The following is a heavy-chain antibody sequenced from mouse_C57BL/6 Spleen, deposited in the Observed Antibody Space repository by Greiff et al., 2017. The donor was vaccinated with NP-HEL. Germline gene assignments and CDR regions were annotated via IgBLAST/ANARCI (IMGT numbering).Heavy chain of an antibody. CDR3: AREGYYDYVEYYFDY. V-gene: IGHV1-53*01. D-gene: IGHD2-4*01. J-gene: IGHJ2*01. CDR1: GYTFTSYW. CDR2: INPSNGGT. Sequence: VQLQQSGTELVKPGASVKLSCKASGYTFTSYWMHWVKQRPGQGLEWIGNINPSNGGTNYNEKFKSKATLTVDISSSTAYMQLSSLTSEDSAVYYCAREGYYDYVEYYFDYWGQGTTLTVSS.